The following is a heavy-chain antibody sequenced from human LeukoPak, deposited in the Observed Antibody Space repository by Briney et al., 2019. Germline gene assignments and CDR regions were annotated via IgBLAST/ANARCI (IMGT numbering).Heavy chain of an antibody. V-gene: IGHV3-74*01. CDR2: IASDGSST. CDR3: ARGRPHGNDY. D-gene: IGHD4-23*01. Sequence: GGSLRLSCADSGFTFSNYAMHWVRQAPGKGLVWVSRIASDGSSTTYADSVKGRFSISRDNAKNTLYLQMNSLRVEDTAVYYCARGRPHGNDYWGQGTLVTVSS. J-gene: IGHJ4*02. CDR1: GFTFSNYA.